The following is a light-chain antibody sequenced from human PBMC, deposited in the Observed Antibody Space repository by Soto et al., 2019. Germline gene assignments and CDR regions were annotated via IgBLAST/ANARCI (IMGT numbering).Light chain of an antibody. CDR1: SSNIGAGYD. J-gene: IGLJ1*01. V-gene: IGLV1-40*01. Sequence: QSVLTQPPSVSGAPGQRVTISCTGSSSNIGAGYDVHWYQQLPGTAPKLLIYHNSNRPSGVPDRFSVSKSGTSASLAITGLQDEDEADYYCQSYDSSLSGSRVFGTGTKLTVL. CDR3: QSYDSSLSGSRV. CDR2: HNS.